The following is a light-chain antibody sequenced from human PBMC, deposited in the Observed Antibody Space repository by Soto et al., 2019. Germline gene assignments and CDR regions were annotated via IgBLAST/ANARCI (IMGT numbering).Light chain of an antibody. V-gene: IGLV2-14*01. Sequence: QYDWTKPASGSGSPGEWISISCTGTSDYVGGYNYVSWYQQHSCKAPKLIIYEFTNLPSRVPARFSGSKSGNTASLTISGLQAGDEAVFYCSSKRNSSTLFVFGTVTRFLVL. J-gene: IGLJ1*01. CDR2: EFT. CDR3: SSKRNSSTLFV. CDR1: SDYVGGYNY.